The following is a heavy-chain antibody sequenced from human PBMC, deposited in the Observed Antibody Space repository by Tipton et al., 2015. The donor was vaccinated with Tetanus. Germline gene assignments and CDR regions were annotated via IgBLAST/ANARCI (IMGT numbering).Heavy chain of an antibody. CDR3: ARDQARGARGWNYFGY. CDR2: IYNSGTT. J-gene: IGHJ4*02. D-gene: IGHD1-26*01. V-gene: IGHV4-59*12. CDR1: GGSIRSYY. Sequence: TLSLTCTVSGGSIRSYYWSWIRQPPGMGLEWIGYIYNSGTTKYNPSLKSRVTISVDTSKNQFSLKLNSVTAADTAVYYCARDQARGARGWNYFGYWGQGTLVTVSS.